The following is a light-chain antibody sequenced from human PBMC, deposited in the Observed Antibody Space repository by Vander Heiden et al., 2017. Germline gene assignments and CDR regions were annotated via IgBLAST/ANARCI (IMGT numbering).Light chain of an antibody. J-gene: IGLJ1*01. V-gene: IGLV1-47*01. CDR2: RNN. CDR3: AAWDDSLSGYV. Sequence: QSLLTQPPSASGTPGHRVTISCSGSDSNIETNYVYWYQQYPGAAPRLVSIRNNQRPSGVPDRFSASKSGTSASLAISGLRSEDEADYYCAAWDDSLSGYVFGSGTKVTVL. CDR1: DSNIETNY.